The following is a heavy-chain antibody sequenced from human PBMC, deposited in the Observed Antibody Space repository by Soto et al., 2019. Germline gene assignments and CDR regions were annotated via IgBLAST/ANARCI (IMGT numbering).Heavy chain of an antibody. Sequence: PGESLKISCKGSGYSFSTYWIAWVRQMPGKGLEWMGIIYPGDSDTRHSPSFQGQVTISRDNAKNSLYLQMDSLRAEDTAVYYCARDGRHDIVVVVAATPSLRYYYMDVWGKGTTVTVSS. CDR1: GYSFSTYW. V-gene: IGHV5-51*01. CDR2: IYPGDSDT. CDR3: ARDGRHDIVVVVAATPSLRYYYMDV. J-gene: IGHJ6*03. D-gene: IGHD2-15*01.